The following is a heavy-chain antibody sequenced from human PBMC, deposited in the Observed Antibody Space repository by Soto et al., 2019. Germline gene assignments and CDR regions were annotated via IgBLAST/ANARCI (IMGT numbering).Heavy chain of an antibody. CDR3: SNGGTEYFLH. V-gene: IGHV3-33*06. CDR2: LCSDGTKE. CDR1: GFALSSYG. J-gene: IGHJ1*01. Sequence: QVQLVESGGVVVQPGRSLRLSCAASGFALSSYGMHWVRQAPGNGLEWVAVLCSDGTKEYYADSVKGRFAISRDNSKNTLYRQMNSLRAEDTAVYYCSNGGTEYFLHWGQGTLVTVSS.